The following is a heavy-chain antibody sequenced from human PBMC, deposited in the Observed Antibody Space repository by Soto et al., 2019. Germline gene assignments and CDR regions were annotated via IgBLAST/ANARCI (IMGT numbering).Heavy chain of an antibody. Sequence: QVQLQESGPGLVQPSGTLSLTCAVSGDSINNSHCWRWVRQTPGKGLEWIGETYHSGTTNYNPSLETRVTISRDKSKNHFSLKMNSVTAADTAVDYCAREFNISPARGANWFDPWGQGTLVTVSS. CDR2: TYHSGTT. J-gene: IGHJ5*02. V-gene: IGHV4-4*02. D-gene: IGHD6-25*01. CDR1: GDSINNSHC. CDR3: AREFNISPARGANWFDP.